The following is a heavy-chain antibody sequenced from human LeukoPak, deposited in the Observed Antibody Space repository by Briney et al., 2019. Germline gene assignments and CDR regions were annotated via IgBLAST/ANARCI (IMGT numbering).Heavy chain of an antibody. Sequence: GESLKISRKGSGYSFTSYWIGWVRQMPGKGLEWMGIIYPGDSDTRYSPSFQGQVTISADKSISTAYLQWSSLKASDTAMYYCARATAMVRGVAIPRWFDPWGREPWSPSPQ. D-gene: IGHD3-10*01. J-gene: IGHJ5*02. V-gene: IGHV5-51*01. CDR1: GYSFTSYW. CDR2: IYPGDSDT. CDR3: ARATAMVRGVAIPRWFDP.